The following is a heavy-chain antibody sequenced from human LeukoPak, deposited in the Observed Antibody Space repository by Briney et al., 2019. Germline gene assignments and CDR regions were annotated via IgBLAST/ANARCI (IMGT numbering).Heavy chain of an antibody. D-gene: IGHD5-18*01. Sequence: ASVKVSCKASGYTFTSYYMHWVRQAPGQGLEWMGIINPSGGSTSYAQKFQGRVTMTRDMSTSTVYMELSSLRSEDTALYYCARDGIGGYSYGYYAFDIWGQGTMVTVSS. J-gene: IGHJ3*02. CDR1: GYTFTSYY. CDR3: ARDGIGGYSYGYYAFDI. V-gene: IGHV1-46*01. CDR2: INPSGGST.